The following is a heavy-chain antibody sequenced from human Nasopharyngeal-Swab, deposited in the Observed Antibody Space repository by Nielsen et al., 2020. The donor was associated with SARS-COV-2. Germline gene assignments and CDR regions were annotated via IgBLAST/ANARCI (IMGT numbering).Heavy chain of an antibody. D-gene: IGHD2-15*01. CDR2: IKQDGSEK. V-gene: IGHV3-7*01. J-gene: IGHJ4*02. Sequence: GESLKISCAASGFTFSNSWMSWVRQAPGKGLEWVANIKQDGSEKYYVDSVKGRFTISRENAKHSLYLQMNSLRAEDTGVYYCVNGGSLDFWGQGTLVPVSP. CDR3: VNGGSLDF. CDR1: GFTFSNSW.